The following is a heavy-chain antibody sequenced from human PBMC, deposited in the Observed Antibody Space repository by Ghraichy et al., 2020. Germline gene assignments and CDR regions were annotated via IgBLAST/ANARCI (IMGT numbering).Heavy chain of an antibody. V-gene: IGHV3-30*18. CDR1: EFTFSIYG. J-gene: IGHJ6*02. CDR2: ISFDSSRE. CDR3: AKGLSYCSNGVCFSSGGLDV. D-gene: IGHD2-8*01. Sequence: GGSLRLSCAASEFTFSIYGMHWVRQAPGKGLEWVAAISFDSSREYYADSVTGRFTISRDNSYNALYLQLHSLRADDTAVYYCAKGLSYCSNGVCFSSGGLDVWGQGTTVTGSS.